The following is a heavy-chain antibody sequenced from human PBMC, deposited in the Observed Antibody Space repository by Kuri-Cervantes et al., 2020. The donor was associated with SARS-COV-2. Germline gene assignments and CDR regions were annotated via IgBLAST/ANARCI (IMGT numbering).Heavy chain of an antibody. CDR3: ARGRLDSSGYYFDN. CDR2: IGTAGDT. D-gene: IGHD3-22*01. Sequence: GGSLRLSCAASGFTFSSYDMHWVRQATGKGLEWVSAIGTAGDTYYPGSVKGRFTISRENAKNSLYLQMNSLRAGDTAVYYCARGRLDSSGYYFDNWGQGTLVTVSS. J-gene: IGHJ4*02. V-gene: IGHV3-13*04. CDR1: GFTFSSYD.